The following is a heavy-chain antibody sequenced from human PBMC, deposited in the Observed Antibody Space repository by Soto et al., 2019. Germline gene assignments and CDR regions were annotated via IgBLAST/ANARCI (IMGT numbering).Heavy chain of an antibody. V-gene: IGHV4-61*01. CDR3: ASRRGGRGDAFAI. J-gene: IGHJ3*02. CDR2: IYYSGST. D-gene: IGHD3-10*01. Sequence: SQTLSLTCTVSGGSVSSGSYYWSWIRQPPGKGLEWIGYIYYSGSTNYNPSLKSRVTISVDTSKNQFSLKLSSVTAADTAVYYFASRRGGRGDAFAIWGQGTTV. CDR1: GGSVSSGSYY.